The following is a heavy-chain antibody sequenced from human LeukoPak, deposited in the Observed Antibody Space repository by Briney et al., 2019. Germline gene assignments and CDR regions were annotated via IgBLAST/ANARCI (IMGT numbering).Heavy chain of an antibody. CDR2: IRYDGSNE. D-gene: IGHD6-19*01. J-gene: IGHJ4*02. V-gene: IGHV3-30*02. Sequence: PGGSLRLSCAASGFTLSSYGMHWVRQAPGKGLEWVAFIRYDGSNEYYADSVKGRFTISRDNSKNTLYLQMGSLRAEDMAVYYCARMHLAVAGTTGFYFDYWGQGTLVTVSS. CDR3: ARMHLAVAGTTGFYFDY. CDR1: GFTLSSYG.